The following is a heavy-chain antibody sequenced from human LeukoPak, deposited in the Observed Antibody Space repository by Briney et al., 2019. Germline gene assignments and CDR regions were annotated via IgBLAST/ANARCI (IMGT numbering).Heavy chain of an antibody. J-gene: IGHJ4*02. CDR3: ARGAGYNYPYYFDY. Sequence: GGSLRLSCAASGFTFSSHGMNWVRQAPGKGLEWVAGISPDGSKKYYVDAVKGRFTISRDNSKNTLYLQMNSLRAEDTAVYYCARGAGYNYPYYFDYWGQGTLVTVSS. CDR2: ISPDGSKK. CDR1: GFTFSSHG. D-gene: IGHD5-24*01. V-gene: IGHV3-33*01.